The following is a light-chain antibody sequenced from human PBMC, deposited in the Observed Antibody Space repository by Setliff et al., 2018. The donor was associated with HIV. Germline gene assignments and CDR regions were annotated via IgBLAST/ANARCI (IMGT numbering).Light chain of an antibody. Sequence: LTQPPSVSGAPGQRVTISCTGSSSNIGAGYDVHWYQQLPGTAPKILIYGNSNRPSGVPDRFSGSKSGTSASLAITGLQAEDEADYYCQSYDSSLSGSYVFGTGTKVTVL. CDR3: QSYDSSLSGSYV. J-gene: IGLJ1*01. CDR1: SSNIGAGYD. CDR2: GNS. V-gene: IGLV1-40*01.